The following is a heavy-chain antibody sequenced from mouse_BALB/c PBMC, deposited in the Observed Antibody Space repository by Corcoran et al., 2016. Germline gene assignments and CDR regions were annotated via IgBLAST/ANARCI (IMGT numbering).Heavy chain of an antibody. CDR3: ARKYGNYGAMDY. CDR2: INTYTGEP. Sequence: QIQLVQSGPELMKPGGTVKISCKASGYTFTNCGIYWVKQAPGKGLKWMGWINTYTGEPTYADDFKGRFAFSLETSASTAYLQINNLKHEDTATYFCARKYGNYGAMDYWGQGTSVTVSS. CDR1: GYTFTNCG. D-gene: IGHD2-10*02. V-gene: IGHV9-3-1*01. J-gene: IGHJ4*01.